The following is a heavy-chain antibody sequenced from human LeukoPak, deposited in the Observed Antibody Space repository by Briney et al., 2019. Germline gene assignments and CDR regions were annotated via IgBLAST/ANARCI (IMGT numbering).Heavy chain of an antibody. Sequence: GGSLRLSCAASGLTFSSCGMHWVRQAPGKGLEWVAVISYDGSNKYYADSVKGRFTISRDNSKNTLFLEMNSLRAEDTAVYYCAKALTSGWYLDAFNIWGQGTMVTVSS. CDR3: AKALTSGWYLDAFNI. D-gene: IGHD6-19*01. V-gene: IGHV3-30*18. CDR2: ISYDGSNK. J-gene: IGHJ3*02. CDR1: GLTFSSCG.